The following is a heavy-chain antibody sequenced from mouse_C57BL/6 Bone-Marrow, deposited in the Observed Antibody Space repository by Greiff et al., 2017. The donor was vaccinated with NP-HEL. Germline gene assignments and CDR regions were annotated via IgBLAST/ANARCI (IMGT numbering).Heavy chain of an antibody. CDR2: IYPYNDGT. V-gene: IGHV1-14*01. Sequence: EVKLMESGPELVKPGASVKMSCKASGYTFTSYVMHWVKQKPGQGLEWIGYIYPYNDGTKYNEKFKGKATLTSDKSSSTAYMELSSLTSEDSAVYYCARGRNYYGSSAYWGQGTTLTVSS. J-gene: IGHJ2*01. CDR1: GYTFTSYV. CDR3: ARGRNYYGSSAY. D-gene: IGHD1-1*01.